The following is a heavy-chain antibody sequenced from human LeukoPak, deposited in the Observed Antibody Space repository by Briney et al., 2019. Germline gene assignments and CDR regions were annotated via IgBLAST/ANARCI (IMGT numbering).Heavy chain of an antibody. CDR1: GYTLTELS. CDR2: FDPEDGET. D-gene: IGHD3-16*01. V-gene: IGHV1-24*01. Sequence: ASVKVSCKVSGYTLTELSMHWVRQAPGKGLEWMGGFDPEDGETIYAQKFQGRVTMTEDTSTDTAYMELSSLRSEDTAVYYCATAVGGGNGYVGVGGWGVWYFDLWGRGTLVTVSS. CDR3: ATAVGGGNGYVGVGGWGVWYFDL. J-gene: IGHJ2*01.